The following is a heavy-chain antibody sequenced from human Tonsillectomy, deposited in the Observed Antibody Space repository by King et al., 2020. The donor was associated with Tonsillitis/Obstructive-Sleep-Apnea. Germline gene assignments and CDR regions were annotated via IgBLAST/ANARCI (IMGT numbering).Heavy chain of an antibody. V-gene: IGHV6-1*01. CDR3: ARGGVYSYNWFDP. D-gene: IGHD3-10*01. J-gene: IGHJ5*02. CDR1: GDRFSSNSAA. CDR2: TCYRSKWDN. Sequence: VQLQQSGPGLVKPSQTLSLTCAISGDRFSSNSAAWNRIRQSPSRGLEWLGRTCYRSKWDNDYEVSVKSRITINPDTSKNQFSLQLNSVTPEDTAVYYCARGGVYSYNWFDPWGQGTLVTVSS.